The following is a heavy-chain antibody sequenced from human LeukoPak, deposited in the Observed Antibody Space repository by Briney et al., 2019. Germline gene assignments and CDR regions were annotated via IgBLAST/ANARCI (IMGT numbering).Heavy chain of an antibody. D-gene: IGHD6-19*01. CDR1: GYTFTSYG. J-gene: IGHJ6*04. CDR2: ISAYNGNT. V-gene: IGHV1-18*04. CDR3: AREGSGRYIDYYGMDV. Sequence: ASVKVSCKASGYTFTSYGISWVRQAPGQGLEWMGWISAYNGNTNYAQKLQGRVTMTTDTSTSTAYMELRSLRSDDTAVYYCAREGSGRYIDYYGMDVWGKGTTVTVSS.